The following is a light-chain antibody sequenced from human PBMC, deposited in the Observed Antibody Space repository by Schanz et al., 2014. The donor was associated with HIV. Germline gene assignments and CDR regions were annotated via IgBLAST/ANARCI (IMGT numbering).Light chain of an antibody. CDR1: SSNIGANYD. J-gene: IGLJ2*01. V-gene: IGLV1-40*01. CDR2: GNN. CDR3: SSYPGSNNVL. Sequence: QSVMTQPPSVSGAPGQRVTISCTGSSSNIGANYDVHWYQQVPTTAPKVLISGNNNRPSGVPDRFSGSKSGNTASLTVTGLQAEDEADYYCSSYPGSNNVLFGGGTKPTVL.